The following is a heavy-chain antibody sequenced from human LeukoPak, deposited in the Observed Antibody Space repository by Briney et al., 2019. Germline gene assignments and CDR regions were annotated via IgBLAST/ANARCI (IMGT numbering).Heavy chain of an antibody. CDR2: ISGSGSSI. J-gene: IGHJ3*01. Sequence: SGGSLRLSCAASGFTFSSYNMNWVRQAPGKGLEWVSYISGSGSSIYHADSMKGRFTISRDNAKNSLYLQMNGLRAEDAAVYYCAVLGHIAVAGTAPFDVWGQGTMVTVFS. D-gene: IGHD6-13*01. CDR1: GFTFSSYN. V-gene: IGHV3-48*04. CDR3: AVLGHIAVAGTAPFDV.